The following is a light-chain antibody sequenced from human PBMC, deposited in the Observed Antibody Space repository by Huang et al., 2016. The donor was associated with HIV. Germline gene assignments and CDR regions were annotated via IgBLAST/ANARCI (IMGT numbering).Light chain of an antibody. CDR1: QSISTY. V-gene: IGKV1-39*01. Sequence: DIQMTQSPSSLSASVGDRVTITCRASQSISTYLNWYQHQPGKAPKLLIFAAYSLQSGVPSRCSGSGSETDFTLTISSLQREDFATYYCQQSYSSPHTFGQGTKLEIK. CDR3: QQSYSSPHT. J-gene: IGKJ2*01. CDR2: AAY.